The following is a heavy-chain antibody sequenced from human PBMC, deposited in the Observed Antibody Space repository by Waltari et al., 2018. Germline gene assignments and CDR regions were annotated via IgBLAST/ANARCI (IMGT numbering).Heavy chain of an antibody. D-gene: IGHD4-17*01. Sequence: EVEVVESGGGFIQPGGSLRLDCAVSGFLVSEHDVIWVRQAPGKGLEWVSIVYAPGDAHYANDVKGRFTSSRDISTNTVFLHMSGLRDEDTAVYYCALNTVTVPFPYWGRGTLVTVSS. CDR2: VYAPGDA. CDR3: ALNTVTVPFPY. V-gene: IGHV3-53*01. CDR1: GFLVSEHD. J-gene: IGHJ4*02.